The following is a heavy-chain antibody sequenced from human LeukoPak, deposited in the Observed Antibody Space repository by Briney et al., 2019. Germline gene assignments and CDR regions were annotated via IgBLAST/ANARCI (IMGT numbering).Heavy chain of an antibody. CDR1: GFTFSSYW. J-gene: IGHJ4*02. Sequence: GGSLRLSCAAFGFTFSSYWMHWVRQAPGKGLVWVSRINSDGSSTSYADSVKGRFTISRDNAKNTLYLQMNSLRAEDTAVYYCARDRESWFGELFHYFDYWGQGTLVTVSS. V-gene: IGHV3-74*01. CDR2: INSDGSST. D-gene: IGHD3-10*01. CDR3: ARDRESWFGELFHYFDY.